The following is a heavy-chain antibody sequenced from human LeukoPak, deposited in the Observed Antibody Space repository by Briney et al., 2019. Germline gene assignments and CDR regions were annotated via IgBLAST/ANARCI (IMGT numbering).Heavy chain of an antibody. CDR1: GGSISSSSYY. V-gene: IGHV4-39*01. CDR2: IYYSGST. CDR3: ARHLPEIDSSGYRKVIFYYYYMDV. J-gene: IGHJ6*03. Sequence: SETLSLTCTVSGGSISSSSYYWGWIRQPPGKGLEWIGSIYYSGSTYYNPSLKSRVTISVDTSKNQFSLKLSSVTAADTAVYYCARHLPEIDSSGYRKVIFYYYYMDVWGKGTTVTVSS. D-gene: IGHD3-22*01.